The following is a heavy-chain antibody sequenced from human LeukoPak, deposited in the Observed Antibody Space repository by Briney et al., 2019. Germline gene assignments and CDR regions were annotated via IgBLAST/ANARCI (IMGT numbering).Heavy chain of an antibody. V-gene: IGHV3-23*01. CDR2: ISGSGGST. D-gene: IGHD3-22*01. CDR1: GFTFSSYA. Sequence: GGSLRLSCAASGFTFSSYAMSWVRQAPGKGLEWVSAISGSGGSTYYADSVKGRFTISRDNSKNTLYLQMNSLRAEDTAVYYCAKARGYYDSSGYYFDYWGRGTLVTVSS. CDR3: AKARGYYDSSGYYFDY. J-gene: IGHJ4*02.